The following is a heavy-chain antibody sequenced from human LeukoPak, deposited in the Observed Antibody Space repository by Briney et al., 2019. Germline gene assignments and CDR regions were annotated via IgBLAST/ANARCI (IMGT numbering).Heavy chain of an antibody. J-gene: IGHJ4*02. CDR3: ATRRYY. Sequence: GGSLRLSCAASGFAFSNAWMNWVRHTPGKGLEWLGRIKGITEGGTVEYAAPVKGRFTISRDDSKNTLYLQMNSLKTEDTAVYYCATRRYYWGQGTLVPVSS. CDR1: GFAFSNAW. V-gene: IGHV3-15*01. CDR2: IKGITEGGTV.